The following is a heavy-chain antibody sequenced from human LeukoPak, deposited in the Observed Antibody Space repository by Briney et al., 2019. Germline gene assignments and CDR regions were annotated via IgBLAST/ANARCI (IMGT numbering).Heavy chain of an antibody. V-gene: IGHV3-30*18. CDR3: AKVRDYYYYYGMDV. D-gene: IGHD3-22*01. Sequence: GGSLRLSCAASGFTFSNAWMSWVRQAPGKGLEWVAVISYDGSHNYNADSVKGRFTISRDNSKNTLYLQMNSLRAEDTAVYYCAKVRDYYYYYGMDVWGQGTTLTVSS. CDR2: ISYDGSHN. J-gene: IGHJ6*02. CDR1: GFTFSNAW.